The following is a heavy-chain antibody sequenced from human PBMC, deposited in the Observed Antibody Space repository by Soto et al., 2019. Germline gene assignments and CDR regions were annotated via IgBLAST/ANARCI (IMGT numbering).Heavy chain of an antibody. CDR3: AKGTSGSPFPFDY. J-gene: IGHJ4*02. CDR2: ISGSGGST. Sequence: GGSLRLSCAASGFTFSSYAMSCVRQAPGKGLEWVSAISGSGGSTYYADSVKGRFTISRDNSKNTLYLQMNSLRAEDTAVYYCAKGTSGSPFPFDYWGQGTLVTVSS. V-gene: IGHV3-23*01. CDR1: GFTFSSYA. D-gene: IGHD1-26*01.